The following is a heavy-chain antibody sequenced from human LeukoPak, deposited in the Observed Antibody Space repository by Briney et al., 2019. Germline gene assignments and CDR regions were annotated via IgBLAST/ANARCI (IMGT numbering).Heavy chain of an antibody. CDR3: ARTAYNSGYFPNWFDS. V-gene: IGHV4-59*11. J-gene: IGHJ5*01. CDR1: GGSITTHY. Sequence: SETLSLTCSISGGSITTHYWSWIRQPPGKGLEWIGYIYHTGINKYNPSLKSRITISVDTSKKHFSLKLSSMTAADTAVYYCARTAYNSGYFPNWFDSWGQGTLVTVSS. D-gene: IGHD3-22*01. CDR2: IYHTGIN.